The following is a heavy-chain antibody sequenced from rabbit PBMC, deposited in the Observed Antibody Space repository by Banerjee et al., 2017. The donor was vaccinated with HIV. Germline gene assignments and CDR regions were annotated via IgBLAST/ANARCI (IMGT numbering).Heavy chain of an antibody. CDR2: IYNSDGST. D-gene: IGHD4-1*01. J-gene: IGHJ4*01. CDR1: GFDFSSNA. Sequence: QEQLVESGGGLVQPEGSLTLTCKASGFDFSSNAMCWVRQAPGKGPEWIACIYNSDGSTYYASWAKGRFTISKTSSTTVTLQMTSLTAADTATYLCARDLAGVIGWNFNLWGPGTLVTVS. CDR3: ARDLAGVIGWNFNL. V-gene: IGHV1S47*01.